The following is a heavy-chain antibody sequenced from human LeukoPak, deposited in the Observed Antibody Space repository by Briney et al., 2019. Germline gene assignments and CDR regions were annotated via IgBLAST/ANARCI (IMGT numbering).Heavy chain of an antibody. V-gene: IGHV3-23*01. J-gene: IGHJ4*02. CDR1: GFIFSSYV. Sequence: GGSLRLSCVSSGFIFSSYVMGWVRQAPGKGLEWVSSISVAGATTDYADSVKGRFHMSRDNSKITVYLQMNGLRVEDTALYYCAKLSLGDFEYFDYWGQGTLATVPS. CDR3: AKLSLGDFEYFDY. D-gene: IGHD2-21*02. CDR2: ISVAGATT.